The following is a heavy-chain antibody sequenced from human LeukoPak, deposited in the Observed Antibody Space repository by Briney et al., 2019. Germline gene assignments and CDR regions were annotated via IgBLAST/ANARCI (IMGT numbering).Heavy chain of an antibody. Sequence: ASVKVSCKASGYTFISSGISWVRQAPGHRLEWMGWISAYNGNTNYAQKLQDRVTMTTDTSTSTAYIELRSLRSDDTAVYYCARGAGQLVTEVFDYWGQGTLVTVSS. CDR3: ARGAGQLVTEVFDY. CDR2: ISAYNGNT. CDR1: GYTFISSG. D-gene: IGHD6-6*01. V-gene: IGHV1-18*01. J-gene: IGHJ4*02.